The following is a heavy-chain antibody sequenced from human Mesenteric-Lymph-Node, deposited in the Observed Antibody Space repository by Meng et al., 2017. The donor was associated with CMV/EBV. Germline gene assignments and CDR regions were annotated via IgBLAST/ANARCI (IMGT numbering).Heavy chain of an antibody. Sequence: GGSLRLSCAASGFTFSSYSMNWVRQAPGKGLEWVSSISSSSSYIYYADSVKGRFTISRDNAKNSLYLQMNSLRAEDTAVYYCARDPDYDILTGYPFGMDVWGQGTTVTVSS. CDR1: GFTFSSYS. V-gene: IGHV3-21*01. D-gene: IGHD3-9*01. CDR3: ARDPDYDILTGYPFGMDV. J-gene: IGHJ6*02. CDR2: ISSSSSYI.